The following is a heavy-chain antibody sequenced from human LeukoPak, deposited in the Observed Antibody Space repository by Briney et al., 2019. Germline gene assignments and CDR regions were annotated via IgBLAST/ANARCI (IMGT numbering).Heavy chain of an antibody. CDR1: GYTFTGYY. Sequence: GASMKVSCKASGYTFTGYYMHWVRQAPRQGLEWMGRINPNSGGTNYAQKFQGRVTMTRDTSISTAYMELSRLRSDDTAVYFCARSGIAAAGTPQGIYYYYYYMDVWGKGTTVTVSS. V-gene: IGHV1-2*06. D-gene: IGHD6-13*01. J-gene: IGHJ6*03. CDR2: INPNSGGT. CDR3: ARSGIAAAGTPQGIYYYYYYMDV.